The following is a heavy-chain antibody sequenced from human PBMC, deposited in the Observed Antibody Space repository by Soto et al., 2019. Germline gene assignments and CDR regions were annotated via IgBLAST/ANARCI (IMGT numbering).Heavy chain of an antibody. D-gene: IGHD6-19*01. V-gene: IGHV1-8*01. CDR3: ARGVSAGIDY. J-gene: IGHJ4*02. CDR1: GYSFTSLD. CDR2: MQPSTGRT. Sequence: ASVKVSCKASGYSFTSLDINWVRQTAGQGLEWMGWMQPSTGRTGYAQKFQGRVTMTRDTSINTAYMELTTLTSDDTAFYYCARGVSAGIDYWGQGTLVTVSS.